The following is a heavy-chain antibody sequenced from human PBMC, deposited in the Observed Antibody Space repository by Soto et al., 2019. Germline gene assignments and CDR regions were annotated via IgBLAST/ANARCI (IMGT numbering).Heavy chain of an antibody. D-gene: IGHD3-16*01. J-gene: IGHJ4*02. Sequence: ASVKVSCKASGYTFTSYGISWVRQAPGQGLEWMGWISAYNGNTNYAQKLQGRVTMTTDTSTSTAYMELRSLRSDDTAVYYCARVAGIMITFGGVNGYFDYWGQGTLVTVSS. CDR3: ARVAGIMITFGGVNGYFDY. CDR2: ISAYNGNT. V-gene: IGHV1-18*01. CDR1: GYTFTSYG.